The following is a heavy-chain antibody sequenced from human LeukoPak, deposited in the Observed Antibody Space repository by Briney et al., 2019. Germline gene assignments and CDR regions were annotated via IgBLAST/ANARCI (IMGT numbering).Heavy chain of an antibody. CDR2: INPSGGST. D-gene: IGHD1-1*01. V-gene: IGHV1-46*01. CDR3: ARAPNKLAINKYYFDY. CDR1: GYTFTSYY. J-gene: IGHJ4*02. Sequence: ASVKVSCKASGYTFTSYYMHWVRQAPGQGLEWMGIINPSGGSTSYAQKFQGRVTMTRDTSTSTVYMELSSLRPEDTAVYYCARAPNKLAINKYYFDYWGQGTLVTVSS.